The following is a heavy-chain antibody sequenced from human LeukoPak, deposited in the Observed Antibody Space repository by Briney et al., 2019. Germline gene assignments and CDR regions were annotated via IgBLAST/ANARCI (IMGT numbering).Heavy chain of an antibody. CDR3: ARGGGATRIDH. Sequence: PSETLSLTCSVSGDSIRSGTYYWSWIRQPAGKGLEWIGRIYTSGSTSYNPALKSRVTISVDTSKNQFSLKLTSVTAADTAVYYCARGGGATRIDHWGQGTLVTVSS. CDR2: IYTSGST. D-gene: IGHD3-10*01. CDR1: GDSIRSGTYY. J-gene: IGHJ4*02. V-gene: IGHV4-61*02.